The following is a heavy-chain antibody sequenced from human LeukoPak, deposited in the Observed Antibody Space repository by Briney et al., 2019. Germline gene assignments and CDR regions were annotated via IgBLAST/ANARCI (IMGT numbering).Heavy chain of an antibody. CDR3: AKLVAYGGNASPFDYYMDV. CDR2: ISSSGSTI. D-gene: IGHD4-23*01. J-gene: IGHJ6*03. CDR1: GFTFDYYT. V-gene: IGHV3-11*04. Sequence: GGSLRLSCAASGFTFDYYTMYWVRQAPGKGLEWVSYISSSGSTIYYADSVKGRFTISRDNAKNSLYLQMNSLRAEDTAVYYCAKLVAYGGNASPFDYYMDVWGKGTTVTVSS.